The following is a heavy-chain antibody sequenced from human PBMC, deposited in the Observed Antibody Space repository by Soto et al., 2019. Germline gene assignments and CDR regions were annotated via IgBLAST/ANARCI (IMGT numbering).Heavy chain of an antibody. Sequence: QVQLVQSGAEVKKPGSSVKVSCKASGGTFSSYTISWVRQAPGQGLEWMGRIIPILGIANYAQKFQGRVTITADKSTSTAYMELSSLRSEDTAVYYCARGVKGSSSWYVDYYYYGMDVWGQGTTVTVSS. CDR2: IIPILGIA. D-gene: IGHD6-13*01. CDR3: ARGVKGSSSWYVDYYYYGMDV. V-gene: IGHV1-69*02. J-gene: IGHJ6*02. CDR1: GGTFSSYT.